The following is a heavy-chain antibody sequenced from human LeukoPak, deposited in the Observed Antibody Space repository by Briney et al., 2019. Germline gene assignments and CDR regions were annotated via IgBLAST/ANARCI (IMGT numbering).Heavy chain of an antibody. J-gene: IGHJ5*02. CDR2: IYPGDSDT. D-gene: IGHD4-17*01. V-gene: IGHV5-51*01. CDR3: ARATTPAGDADWFDP. Sequence: GESLKISCKASGYSFTYYYIAWVRQRPGKGLEWMGIIYPGDSDTRYSPSFQGQVTISADNSMKTAYLQWNSLQASDTAIYYCARATTPAGDADWFDPWGQGTLVTVSS. CDR1: GYSFTYYY.